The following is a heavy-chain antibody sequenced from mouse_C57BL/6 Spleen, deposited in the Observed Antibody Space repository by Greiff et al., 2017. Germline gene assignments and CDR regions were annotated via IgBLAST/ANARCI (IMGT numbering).Heavy chain of an antibody. D-gene: IGHD1-1*01. Sequence: VQLQQSGAELVKPGASVKLSCTASGFNIKDYYMHWVKQRTEQGLEWIGRIDPEDGETKYAPTFQGKATITADTSSNTAYLQLSSLTAEDTAVYYCARASYGSSYESDWYCDGWGTGTTVTVSS. CDR2: IDPEDGET. CDR3: ARASYGSSYESDWYCDG. V-gene: IGHV14-2*01. J-gene: IGHJ1*03. CDR1: GFNIKDYY.